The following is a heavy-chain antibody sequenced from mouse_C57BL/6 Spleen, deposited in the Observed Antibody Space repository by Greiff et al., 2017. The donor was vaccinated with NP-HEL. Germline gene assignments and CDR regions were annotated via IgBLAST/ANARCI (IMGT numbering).Heavy chain of an antibody. CDR1: GFTFSDYG. V-gene: IGHV5-17*01. CDR3: AQPVIELGIDY. J-gene: IGHJ4*01. Sequence: EVHLVESGGGLVKPGGSLKLSCAASGFTFSDYGMHWVRQAPEKGLEWVAYISSGSGTTYYAAKVKGRFTISRDNAKNTLFLQMTSLGSEDTAMYYCAQPVIELGIDYWGQGTSVTVSS. CDR2: ISSGSGTT.